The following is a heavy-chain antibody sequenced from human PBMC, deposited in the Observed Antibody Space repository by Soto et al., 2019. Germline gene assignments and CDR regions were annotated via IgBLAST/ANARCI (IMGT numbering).Heavy chain of an antibody. Sequence: SQTLSLPCAISGDSVSSNTASWNWIRQSPSRGLEWLGRTYFRSKWYSDYAVSVKSRIIINPDTSNNQFSLQLNSVTPEDTALYFCARQRTSVVTQAYFDVWGPGSLVTVS. CDR1: GDSVSSNTAS. D-gene: IGHD2-21*02. CDR3: ARQRTSVVTQAYFDV. V-gene: IGHV6-1*01. CDR2: TYFRSKWYS. J-gene: IGHJ4*02.